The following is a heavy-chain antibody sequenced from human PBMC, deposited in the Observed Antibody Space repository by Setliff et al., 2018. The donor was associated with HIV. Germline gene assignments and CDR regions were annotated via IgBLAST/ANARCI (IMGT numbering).Heavy chain of an antibody. V-gene: IGHV4-39*07. CDR2: ISHSGNT. CDR1: GGSVGSSSYY. CDR3: ARSTVGAGASFP. D-gene: IGHD1-26*01. Sequence: KASETLSLTCTVSGGSVGSSSYYWAWIRQPPGKGLEWIGCISHSGNTNFNPSLNSRVTISLDTSKNQFSLRLTSLTAADTAIYYCARSTVGAGASFPWGRGILVTVSS. J-gene: IGHJ5*02.